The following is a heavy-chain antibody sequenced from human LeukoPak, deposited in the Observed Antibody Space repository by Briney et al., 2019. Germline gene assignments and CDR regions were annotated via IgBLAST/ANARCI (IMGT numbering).Heavy chain of an antibody. V-gene: IGHV3-30*04. D-gene: IGHD5-12*01. J-gene: IGHJ6*04. CDR1: GFTFSSYA. Sequence: GGSLRLSCAASGFTFSSYAMHWVRQAPGRGLEWVAVISYDGSNTYYADSVKGQFTISRDNSKNTLYLQMNSLRAEDTAVYYCARAERGGYSGYDYGMDLWGKGTTVTVSS. CDR2: ISYDGSNT. CDR3: ARAERGGYSGYDYGMDL.